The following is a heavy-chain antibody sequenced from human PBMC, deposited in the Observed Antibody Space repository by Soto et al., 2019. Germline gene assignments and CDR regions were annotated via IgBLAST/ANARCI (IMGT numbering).Heavy chain of an antibody. Sequence: SETLSLTCTVSGGSISSYYWSWIRQPPGKGLEWIGYIYYSGSTNYNPSLKSRVTISVDTSKNQFSLKLSSVTAADTAVYYCARAKFESTGWHQFDIRGEGTLVTVSS. J-gene: IGHJ4*02. CDR2: IYYSGST. D-gene: IGHD7-27*01. CDR1: GGSISSYY. CDR3: ARAKFESTGWHQFDI. V-gene: IGHV4-59*01.